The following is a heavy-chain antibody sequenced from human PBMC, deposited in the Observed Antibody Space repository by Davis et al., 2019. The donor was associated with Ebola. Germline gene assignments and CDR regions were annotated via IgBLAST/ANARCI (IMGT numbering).Heavy chain of an antibody. V-gene: IGHV3-33*01. CDR3: ARGRGYSYGDGFDY. J-gene: IGHJ4*02. Sequence: PGGSLRLSCAASGFTFSSYGMHWVRQAPGKGLEWVAVIWYDGSNKYYADSVKGRFTISRDNSKNTLYLQMNSLRAEDTAVYYCARGRGYSYGDGFDYWGQGTLVTVSS. D-gene: IGHD5-18*01. CDR2: IWYDGSNK. CDR1: GFTFSSYG.